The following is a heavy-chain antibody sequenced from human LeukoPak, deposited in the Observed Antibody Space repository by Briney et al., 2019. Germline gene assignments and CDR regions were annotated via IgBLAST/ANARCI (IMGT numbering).Heavy chain of an antibody. Sequence: GESLQISCRGSGYSFTNYWIGWVRQMPGKGLEWMAIIHPGDSDTRYSPSFQGQVTISADKSISTAYLQWSSLKASDTAIYYCARHSVSDLSSWIDSWGQGTLVTVSS. CDR3: ARHSVSDLSSWIDS. CDR1: GYSFTNYW. CDR2: IHPGDSDT. V-gene: IGHV5-51*01. J-gene: IGHJ5*01.